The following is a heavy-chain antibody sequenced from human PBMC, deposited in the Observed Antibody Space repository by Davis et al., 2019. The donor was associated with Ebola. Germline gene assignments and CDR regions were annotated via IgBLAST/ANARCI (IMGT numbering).Heavy chain of an antibody. J-gene: IGHJ6*02. D-gene: IGHD3-22*01. CDR1: GYTFTGYY. V-gene: IGHV1-2*02. CDR3: ARGRGGHYYDSSGYSLENYGMDV. Sequence: ASVKVSCKASGYTFTGYYMHWVRQAPGQGLEWMGWINPNSGGTNYAQKFQGRVTMTRDTSISTAYMELSRLRSDDTAVYYCARGRGGHYYDSSGYSLENYGMDVWGQGTTVTVSS. CDR2: INPNSGGT.